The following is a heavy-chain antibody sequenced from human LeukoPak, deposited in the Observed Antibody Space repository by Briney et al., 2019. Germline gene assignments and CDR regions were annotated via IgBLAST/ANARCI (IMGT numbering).Heavy chain of an antibody. J-gene: IGHJ4*02. CDR1: GFTFSSYS. D-gene: IGHD3-22*01. Sequence: GGSLRLSCAASGFTFSSYSMNWVRQAPGRGLEWVSSISSSSSYIYYADSVKGRFTISRDNANNSLYLQMNSLRAEDTAVYYCARDLASSGYYWDWGQGTLVTVSS. V-gene: IGHV3-21*01. CDR3: ARDLASSGYYWD. CDR2: ISSSSSYI.